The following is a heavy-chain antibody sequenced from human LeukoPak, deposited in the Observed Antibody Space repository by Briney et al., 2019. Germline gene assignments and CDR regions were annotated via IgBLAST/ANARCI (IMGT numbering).Heavy chain of an antibody. V-gene: IGHV1-8*01. CDR2: MNPNSGNT. Sequence: ASVKVSCKASGYTFTSYDINWVRQATGQGLEWMGWMNPNSGNTGYAQKFQGRVTMTRNTSISTAYMELSSLRSEDTAVYYCAILTGTFFGNWFDPWGQGTLVTVSS. CDR1: GYTFTSYD. D-gene: IGHD1-7*01. J-gene: IGHJ5*02. CDR3: AILTGTFFGNWFDP.